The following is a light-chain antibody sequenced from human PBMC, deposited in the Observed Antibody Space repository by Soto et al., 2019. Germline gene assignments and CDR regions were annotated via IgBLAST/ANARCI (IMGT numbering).Light chain of an antibody. CDR1: SSNIGNNY. V-gene: IGLV1-51*02. CDR2: ENN. J-gene: IGLJ1*01. CDR3: GTWDNSLSAGVV. Sequence: QSVLTQPPSVSAAPGQKVTISCSGSSSNIGNNYVSWYQQLPGTAPKLLIYENNKRPSGIPDRFSGSKSGTSATLGITGLQTGDEADYYCGTWDNSLSAGVVFGTGTKLTVL.